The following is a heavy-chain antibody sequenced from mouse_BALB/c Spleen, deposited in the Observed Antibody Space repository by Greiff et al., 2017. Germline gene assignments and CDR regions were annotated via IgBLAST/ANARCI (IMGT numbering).Heavy chain of an antibody. V-gene: IGHV3-6*02. CDR1: GYSITSGYY. CDR3: ARTTVVARAMDY. Sequence: EVQVVESGPGLVKPSQSLSLTCSVTGYSITSGYYWNWIRQFPGNKLEWMGYISYDGSNNYNPSLKNRISITRDTSKNQFFLKLNSVTTEDTATYYCARTTVVARAMDYWGQGTSVTVSS. CDR2: ISYDGSN. D-gene: IGHD1-1*01. J-gene: IGHJ4*01.